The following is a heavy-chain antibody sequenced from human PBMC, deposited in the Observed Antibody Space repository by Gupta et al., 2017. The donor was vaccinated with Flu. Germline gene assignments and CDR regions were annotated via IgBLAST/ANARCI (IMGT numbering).Heavy chain of an antibody. V-gene: IGHV4-4*07. CDR1: RSYY. CDR3: ARDHFEIYYYGLDV. CDR2: IYTTGST. J-gene: IGHJ6*02. D-gene: IGHD3-9*01. Sequence: RSYYWSWIRQPAGKGLEWIGRIYTTGSTNYNPSLKSRVTMSVDTSKNQLSLKLSSVTAADTAVYYRARDHFEIYYYGLDVWGQGTTVTVSS.